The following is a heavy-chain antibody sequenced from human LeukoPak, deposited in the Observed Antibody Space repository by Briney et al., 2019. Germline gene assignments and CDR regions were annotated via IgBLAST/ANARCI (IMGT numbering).Heavy chain of an antibody. V-gene: IGHV3-53*01. Sequence: GGSLRLSCAASGFTVSSSYMSWVRQAPGKELEWVSVIYPSGSTYYTDSVKGRFTISGDNTENTLYLQMNSLTAEDTAMYYCARVRFGGTFDLWGQVTMVTVSS. CDR1: GFTVSSSY. D-gene: IGHD4-23*01. J-gene: IGHJ3*01. CDR3: ARVRFGGTFDL. CDR2: IYPSGST.